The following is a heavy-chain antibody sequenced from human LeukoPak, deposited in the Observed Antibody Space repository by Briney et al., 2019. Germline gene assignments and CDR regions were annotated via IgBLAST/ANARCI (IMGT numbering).Heavy chain of an antibody. CDR1: GGSISSGSYY. J-gene: IGHJ3*02. V-gene: IGHV4-61*02. CDR2: IYTSGST. D-gene: IGHD5-18*01. Sequence: SQTLSLTCTVSGGSISSGSYYWSWIRQPAGKGLEWIGRIYTSGSTNYNPSLKSRVTISVDTSKNQFSLKLSSVTAADTAVYYCARLRMVNHAFDIWGQGTMVTVSS. CDR3: ARLRMVNHAFDI.